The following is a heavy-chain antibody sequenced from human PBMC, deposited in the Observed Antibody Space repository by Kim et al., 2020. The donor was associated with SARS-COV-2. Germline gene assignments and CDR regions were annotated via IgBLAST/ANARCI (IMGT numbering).Heavy chain of an antibody. Sequence: GGSLRLSCAASGFTFSSYDMHWVRQATGKGLEWVSAIGTAGDTYYPGSVKGRFTISRENAKNSLYLQMNSLRAGDTAVYYCARAQWDDILTGYYWGGAFDIWGQGTMVTVSS. D-gene: IGHD3-9*01. J-gene: IGHJ3*02. CDR2: IGTAGDT. CDR3: ARAQWDDILTGYYWGGAFDI. V-gene: IGHV3-13*01. CDR1: GFTFSSYD.